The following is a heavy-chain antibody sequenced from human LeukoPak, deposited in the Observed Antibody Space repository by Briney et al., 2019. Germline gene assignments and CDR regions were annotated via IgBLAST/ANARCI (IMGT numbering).Heavy chain of an antibody. V-gene: IGHV1-8*01. CDR1: GYTFTSYD. D-gene: IGHD6-6*01. CDR2: MSPNSGNT. Sequence: GASVKVSCKASGYTFTSYDINWVRQATGQGLEWMGWMSPNSGNTGYAQKFQGRVTMTRDTSISTAYMELSRLRSDDTAVYYCARVGRAARQEGPWGQGTLVTVSS. J-gene: IGHJ5*02. CDR3: ARVGRAARQEGP.